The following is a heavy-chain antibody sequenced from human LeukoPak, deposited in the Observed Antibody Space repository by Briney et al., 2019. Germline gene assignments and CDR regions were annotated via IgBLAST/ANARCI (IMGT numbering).Heavy chain of an antibody. CDR1: GGSFSGYY. CDR3: ARRSGYSYFQH. Sequence: SETLSLTCAVYGGSFSGYYWSWIRQPPGKGLEWVGEINHSGSTNYNPSLKSRVTISVDTSKNQFSLKLSSVTAADTAVYYCARRSGYSYFQHWGQGTLVTVSS. D-gene: IGHD3-3*01. CDR2: INHSGST. V-gene: IGHV4-34*01. J-gene: IGHJ1*01.